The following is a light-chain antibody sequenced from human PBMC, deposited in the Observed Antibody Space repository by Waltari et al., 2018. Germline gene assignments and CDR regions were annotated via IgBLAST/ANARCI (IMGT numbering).Light chain of an antibody. Sequence: NFMLTQPHSASESPGKTVTISCTRSSGSIANNYVQWYQQRPGSAPTTIIYEDKQRPSGVPDRFSGSIDSSSNSASLTISGLKTEDEADYYCQSYDNSLTVFGGGTRLTVL. CDR2: EDK. V-gene: IGLV6-57*04. J-gene: IGLJ3*02. CDR3: QSYDNSLTV. CDR1: SGSIANNY.